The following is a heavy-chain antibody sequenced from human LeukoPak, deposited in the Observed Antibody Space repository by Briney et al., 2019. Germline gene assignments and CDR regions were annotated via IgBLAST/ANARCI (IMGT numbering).Heavy chain of an antibody. D-gene: IGHD3-3*01. V-gene: IGHV4-59*01. CDR2: IYYSGST. CDR3: ARCYYDFWSGYYNPYYYYMDV. Sequence: SETLSLTCTVSGGSISSYYWSWIRQPPGKGLEWIGYIYYSGSTNYNPSLKSRVTISVDTSKNQFSLKLSSVTAADTAVYYCARCYYDFWSGYYNPYYYYMDVWGKGITVTVSS. CDR1: GGSISSYY. J-gene: IGHJ6*03.